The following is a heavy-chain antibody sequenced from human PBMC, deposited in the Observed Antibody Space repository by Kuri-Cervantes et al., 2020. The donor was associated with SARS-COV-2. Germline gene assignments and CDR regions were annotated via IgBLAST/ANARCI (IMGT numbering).Heavy chain of an antibody. CDR1: GYTFTSYG. CDR2: ISAYNGNT. J-gene: IGHJ6*02. D-gene: IGHD3-22*01. CDR3: ARLYYYDSSGYYYYYGMDV. Sequence: ASVKVSCKASGYTFTSYGISWVRQAPGQGLEWMGWISAYNGNTNYAQKLQGRVTMTTDTSTSTAYMELRSLRSDDMAVYYCARLYYYDSSGYYYYYGMDVWGQGTTVTVSS. V-gene: IGHV1-18*03.